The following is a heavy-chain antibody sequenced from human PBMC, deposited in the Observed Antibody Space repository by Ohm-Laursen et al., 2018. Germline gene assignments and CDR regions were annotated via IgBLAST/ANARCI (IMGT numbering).Heavy chain of an antibody. CDR3: ASNSNYRFDY. Sequence: SLRLSCATFGFTFSSFWMSWVRQAPGKGLEWVANINEDGSDKFYVDSVKGRFTISRDNAKNSLYLQMNSLRAEDTAVYYCASNSNYRFDYWGQGTLVTVSS. CDR2: INEDGSDK. CDR1: GFTFSSFW. J-gene: IGHJ4*02. D-gene: IGHD4-11*01. V-gene: IGHV3-7*01.